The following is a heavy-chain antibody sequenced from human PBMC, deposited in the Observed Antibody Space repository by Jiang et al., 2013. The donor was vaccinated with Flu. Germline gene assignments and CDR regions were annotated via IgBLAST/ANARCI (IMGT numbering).Heavy chain of an antibody. J-gene: IGHJ4*02. D-gene: IGHD1-26*01. Sequence: TISRDSSKNTLYLHMNSLRPEDTAVYYCAKKRVGATRGLFDYWGQGTLVTVSS. V-gene: IGHV3-30*02. CDR3: AKKRVGATRGLFDY.